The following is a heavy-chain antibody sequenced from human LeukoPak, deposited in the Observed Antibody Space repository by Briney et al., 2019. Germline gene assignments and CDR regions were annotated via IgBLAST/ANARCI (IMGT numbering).Heavy chain of an antibody. J-gene: IGHJ2*01. D-gene: IGHD2-8*01. CDR2: IYYDGSNI. V-gene: IGHV3-33*06. Sequence: GRSLTLSCAASEFTFTTYGMHWVRQAPGKGLEWVAFIYYDGSNIYYADYVEGRFTISRDNSKNTLYLQMSSLRAEDTAVYFCAKSSSGLGLNEYFDLWGRGTLVTVSS. CDR1: EFTFTTYG. CDR3: AKSSSGLGLNEYFDL.